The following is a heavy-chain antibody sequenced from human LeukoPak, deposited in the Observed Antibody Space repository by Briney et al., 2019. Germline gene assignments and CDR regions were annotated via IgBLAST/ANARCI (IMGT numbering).Heavy chain of an antibody. J-gene: IGHJ4*02. D-gene: IGHD2/OR15-2a*01. CDR2: INYSGST. CDR1: GGSISSGGYY. Sequence: TSETLSLTCTVSGGSISSGGYYWSWIRQPPGKGLEWIGEINYSGSTNYNPSLKSRVTISVDTSKNQFSLTVNSVTAADTAVYYSARTRTFDYWGQGTLVTVSS. CDR3: ARTRTFDY. V-gene: IGHV4-39*07.